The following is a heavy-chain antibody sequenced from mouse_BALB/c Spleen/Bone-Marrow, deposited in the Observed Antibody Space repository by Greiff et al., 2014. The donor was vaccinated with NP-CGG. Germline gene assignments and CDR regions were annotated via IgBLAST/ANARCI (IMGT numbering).Heavy chain of an antibody. CDR3: VRSRLRDWYFDV. CDR1: GNTFTSYD. Sequence: VQLQQSGVELVKPGASVKLSCKASGNTFTSYDINWVRQRPEQGLEWIGWIFPGDSTTKYNEKFKGKATLSTDKSSSTVHVQLSRLTSGDSAVYFCVRSRLRDWYFDVWGAGTTVTISS. V-gene: IGHV1-85*01. CDR2: IFPGDSTT. D-gene: IGHD1-2*01. J-gene: IGHJ1*01.